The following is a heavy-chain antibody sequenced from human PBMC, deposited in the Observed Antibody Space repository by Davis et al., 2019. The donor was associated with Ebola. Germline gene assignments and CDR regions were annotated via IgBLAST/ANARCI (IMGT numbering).Heavy chain of an antibody. CDR2: INHSGST. Sequence: MPSETLSLTCAVYGGSFSGYYWSWIRQPLGKGLEWIGEINHSGSTNYNPSLKSRVTISVDTSKNQFSLKLSSVTAADTAVYYCARKGYYYGSGSYRYWGQGTLVTVSS. J-gene: IGHJ4*02. CDR1: GGSFSGYY. CDR3: ARKGYYYGSGSYRY. V-gene: IGHV4-34*01. D-gene: IGHD3-10*01.